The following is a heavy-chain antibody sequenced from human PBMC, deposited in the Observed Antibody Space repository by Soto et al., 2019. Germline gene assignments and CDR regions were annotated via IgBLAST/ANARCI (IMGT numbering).Heavy chain of an antibody. J-gene: IGHJ3*02. CDR3: ARTSMAPPGAFDI. Sequence: QLQLQESGSGLVKPSQTLSLTCAVSGGSISSGGYSWSWVRQPPGKGLEWIGYIYHSGSTYYNPSLKSRVTISVDRSKNQFSLKLSSVTAADTAVYYCARTSMAPPGAFDIWGQGTMVTVSS. V-gene: IGHV4-30-2*01. CDR2: IYHSGST. CDR1: GGSISSGGYS.